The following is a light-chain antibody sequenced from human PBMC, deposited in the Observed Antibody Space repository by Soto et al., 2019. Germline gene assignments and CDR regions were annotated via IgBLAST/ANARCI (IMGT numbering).Light chain of an antibody. V-gene: IGKV1-5*03. CDR2: KAS. J-gene: IGKJ1*01. CDR3: QHYNSYSEA. Sequence: DIQITHSPSTLSGSVGDRVTITCRASQTISSWLAWYQQKPGKAPKLLIYKASTLKSGVPSRFSGSGSGTEFTLTISSLQPDDFATYYGQHYNSYSEALGQGTKVDIK. CDR1: QTISSW.